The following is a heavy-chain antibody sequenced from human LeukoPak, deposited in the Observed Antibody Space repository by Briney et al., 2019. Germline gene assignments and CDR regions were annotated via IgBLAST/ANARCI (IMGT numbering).Heavy chain of an antibody. V-gene: IGHV3-30-3*01. CDR2: ISYEGSNK. CDR3: ARDQVLSSSWVLMRRWFDP. CDR1: GFNFSSYA. Sequence: GEPLRLSCAAPGFNFSSYAMPWVRQAPGKGLEWVAVISYEGSNKYYADSVKGRFTISRDNSKNTLYLQMNSLRAEDTAVYYCARDQVLSSSWVLMRRWFDPWGQGTLVTVSS. J-gene: IGHJ5*02. D-gene: IGHD6-13*01.